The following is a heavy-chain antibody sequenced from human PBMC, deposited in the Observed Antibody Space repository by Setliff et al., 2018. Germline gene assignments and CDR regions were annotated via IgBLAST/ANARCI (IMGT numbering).Heavy chain of an antibody. J-gene: IGHJ4*02. CDR3: ARGAVGVTPTPDY. CDR1: GFTFSSYS. CDR2: ISSSSSYI. D-gene: IGHD2-21*02. Sequence: PGGSLGLSCAASGFTFSSYSMNWVRQAPGKGLEWVSSISSSSSYIYYADSVKGRFTISRDNAKNSLYLQMNSLRAEDTAVYYCARGAVGVTPTPDYWGQGTLVTVSS. V-gene: IGHV3-21*01.